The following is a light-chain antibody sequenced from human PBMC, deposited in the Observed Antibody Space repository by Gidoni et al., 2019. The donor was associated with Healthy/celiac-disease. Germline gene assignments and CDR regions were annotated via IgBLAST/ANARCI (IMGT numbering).Light chain of an antibody. J-gene: IGLJ2*01. V-gene: IGLV1-44*01. CDR3: AAWDDSLNGVV. CDR2: SNN. CDR1: SSNIGSNT. Sequence: QSVLTQPPSASGTPGQGVTIPCSGSSSNIGSNTVNWYQQLPGTAPKLLIYSNNQRPPGVPDRFSGSKSGTSASLAISGLQSEDEADYYCAAWDDSLNGVVFGGGTKLTVL.